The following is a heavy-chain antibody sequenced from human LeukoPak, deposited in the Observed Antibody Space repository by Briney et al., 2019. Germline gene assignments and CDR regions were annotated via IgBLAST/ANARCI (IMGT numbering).Heavy chain of an antibody. V-gene: IGHV3-15*01. CDR3: TTDGVGVEGATYDN. CDR1: GFTFINAW. J-gene: IGHJ4*02. CDR2: IKAKAHGGTI. Sequence: PAGSLRLSCAASGFTFINAWMAWVRQAPGKGLEWVGRIKAKAHGGTIEYAAPVKGRFTISRDDSKNTLYLQVNSLKTEDTAVYYCTTDGVGVEGATYDNWGQGTLVSVSS. D-gene: IGHD1-26*01.